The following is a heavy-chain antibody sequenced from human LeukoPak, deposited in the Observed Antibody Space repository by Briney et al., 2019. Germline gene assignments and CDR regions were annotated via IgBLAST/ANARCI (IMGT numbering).Heavy chain of an antibody. V-gene: IGHV3-66*01. Sequence: GGSLRLSCAASGFTVSSNYMSWVRQAPGKGLEWVSVIYSGGSTYYADSVKGRFTISRDNSKNTLYLQMNSLRAEDTAVYYFARMCGGSCFYAFDIWGQGTMVTVSS. CDR3: ARMCGGSCFYAFDI. CDR2: IYSGGST. J-gene: IGHJ3*02. CDR1: GFTVSSNY. D-gene: IGHD2-15*01.